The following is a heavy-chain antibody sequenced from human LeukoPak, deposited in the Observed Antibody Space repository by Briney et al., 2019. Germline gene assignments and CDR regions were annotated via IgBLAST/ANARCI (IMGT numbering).Heavy chain of an antibody. Sequence: GESLKISCKGSGYSFTSYWIGWVRQMPGKGLEWMGIIYPGDSDTRYSPSFQGQVTISADKSISTAYLQWSSLKASDTAMYYCARHHENRPKSYFGVVINWFDPGAREPWSPSPQ. CDR3: ARHHENRPKSYFGVVINWFDP. J-gene: IGHJ5*02. V-gene: IGHV5-51*01. D-gene: IGHD3-3*01. CDR2: IYPGDSDT. CDR1: GYSFTSYW.